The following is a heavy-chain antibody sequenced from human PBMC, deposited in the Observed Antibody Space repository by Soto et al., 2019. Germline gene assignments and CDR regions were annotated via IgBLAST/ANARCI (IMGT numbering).Heavy chain of an antibody. CDR1: GFTFSTYW. J-gene: IGHJ4*01. CDR3: ARDMGPSGAYGY. Sequence: GGSLRLSCAASGFTFSTYWMSWVRQAPGKGLEWVANIDPDGSQKYYVDSVKGRFTISRDNAKNSLYLQMNSLRAEDTAVYYCARDMGPSGAYGYWGHGTLVTVSS. V-gene: IGHV3-7*03. D-gene: IGHD1-26*01. CDR2: IDPDGSQK.